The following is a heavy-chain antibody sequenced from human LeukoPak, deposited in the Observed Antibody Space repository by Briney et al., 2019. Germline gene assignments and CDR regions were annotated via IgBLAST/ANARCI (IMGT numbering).Heavy chain of an antibody. V-gene: IGHV4-59*01. D-gene: IGHD6-19*01. CDR3: ARGKDSGWYEYYYYYYMDV. Sequence: SETLSLTCTVSGGSISSYYWSWIRQPPGKGLEWSGYIYYSGSTNYNPSLKSRVTISVDTSKNQFSLKLSSVTAADTAVYYCARGKDSGWYEYYYYYYMDVWGKGTTVTVSS. CDR2: IYYSGST. CDR1: GGSISSYY. J-gene: IGHJ6*03.